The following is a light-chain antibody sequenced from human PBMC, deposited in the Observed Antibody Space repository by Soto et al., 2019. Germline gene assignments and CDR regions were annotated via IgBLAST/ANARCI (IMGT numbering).Light chain of an antibody. V-gene: IGLV2-23*01. CDR3: CSNAAGSTYV. Sequence: QHPATQAACVSGSRGQSIPISCTGTMSHVGSHNLVSWYQQFPGKAPKLIIFEASKRPSGVSNRFSGSKSGSTASLTISGLQAEDEADYYCCSNAAGSTYVFGSGTKVTVL. CDR2: EAS. CDR1: MSHVGSHNL. J-gene: IGLJ1*01.